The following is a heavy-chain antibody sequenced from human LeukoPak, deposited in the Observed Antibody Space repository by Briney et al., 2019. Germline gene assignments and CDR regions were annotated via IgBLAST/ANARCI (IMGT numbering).Heavy chain of an antibody. J-gene: IGHJ4*02. V-gene: IGHV1-8*01. CDR3: VRTPPNWGADY. CDR1: GYTFTSYD. D-gene: IGHD3-16*01. Sequence: GASVKVSCKASGYTFTSYDVNWVRQATGQGLEWMGWMSPNSGDTGYAQEFQGRLTMTRDTSISTAYMELSGLRSEDTAVYYCVRTPPNWGADYWGQGTLVTVSS. CDR2: MSPNSGDT.